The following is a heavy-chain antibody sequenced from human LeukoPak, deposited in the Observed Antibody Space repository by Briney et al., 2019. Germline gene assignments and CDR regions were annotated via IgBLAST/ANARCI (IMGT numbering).Heavy chain of an antibody. CDR3: VRARGCSNCVLTDGFDS. V-gene: IGHV1-18*01. CDR2: KSNFDGDS. Sequence: ASVKVSSKASGRLFTSYGIAWVRQAPGKGLEWLGWKSNFDGDSKVAENLQGRVTLTSDSSTTTAYMELTSLKVDDTAVYYCVRARGCSNCVLTDGFDSWGQGTKVTVSS. J-gene: IGHJ3*01. D-gene: IGHD6-13*01. CDR1: GRLFTSYG.